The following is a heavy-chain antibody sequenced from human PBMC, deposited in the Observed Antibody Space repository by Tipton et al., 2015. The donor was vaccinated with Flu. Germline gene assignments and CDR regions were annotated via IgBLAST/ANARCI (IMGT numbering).Heavy chain of an antibody. V-gene: IGHV4-39*07. Sequence: TLSLTCIVSGGSISSVNYYWGWIRQPPGKGLEWIGSIYHYGSTYYSPSLKSRVSISVDTSKNQFSLKLSSVTAADTAVYYCARGGTVRNGMDVWGQGTTVTVSS. CDR3: ARGGTVRNGMDV. J-gene: IGHJ6*02. CDR2: IYHYGST. D-gene: IGHD4-11*01. CDR1: GGSISSVNYY.